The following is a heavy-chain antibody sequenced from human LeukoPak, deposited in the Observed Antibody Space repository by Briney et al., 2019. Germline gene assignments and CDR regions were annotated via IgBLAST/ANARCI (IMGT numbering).Heavy chain of an antibody. CDR2: IQQVGKEK. CDR3: ATESFYARHH. CDR1: GFTFSNSW. D-gene: IGHD2-8*01. V-gene: IGHV3-7*01. J-gene: IGHJ5*02. Sequence: GGSLRLSCAASGFTFSNSWMSWVRQPPGKGLEWVANIQQVGKEKYYVDSVKGRFTISRDNAKNSLYLQMDSLRAEDTAVYYCATESFYARHHWGEGPLVRVSS.